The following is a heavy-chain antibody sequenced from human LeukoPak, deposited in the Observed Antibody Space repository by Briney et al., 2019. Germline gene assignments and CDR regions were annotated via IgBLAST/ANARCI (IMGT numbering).Heavy chain of an antibody. V-gene: IGHV3-64*02. J-gene: IGHJ6*02. D-gene: IGHD2-21*02. CDR3: VRDCGGDCLYGMDV. CDR2: ISSDGAGT. Sequence: GGSLRLSCAASGFTFSTFALHWVRQAPGKGLEYVSGISSDGAGTFYADSVKGRFTISRDNTKNTLFLQMGSLRAEDMAVYYCVRDCGGDCLYGMDVWGQGTTVTVSS. CDR1: GFTFSTFA.